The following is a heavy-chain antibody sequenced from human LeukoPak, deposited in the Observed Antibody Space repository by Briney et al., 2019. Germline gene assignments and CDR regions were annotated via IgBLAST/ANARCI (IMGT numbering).Heavy chain of an antibody. D-gene: IGHD2-21*01. Sequence: GEPLKISCKGSGYSFTSYWIGWVRQMPGEGLEWMGIIYPGDSDTRYSPSFQGQATISADKSISTAFLQWSSLKASDSAMYYCASLRSYSDAFDIWGQGTMVTVSS. V-gene: IGHV5-51*01. CDR3: ASLRSYSDAFDI. CDR1: GYSFTSYW. J-gene: IGHJ3*02. CDR2: IYPGDSDT.